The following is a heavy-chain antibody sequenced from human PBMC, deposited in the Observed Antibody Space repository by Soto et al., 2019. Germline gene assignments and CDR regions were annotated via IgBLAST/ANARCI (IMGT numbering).Heavy chain of an antibody. CDR2: IFHSGST. J-gene: IGHJ5*01. D-gene: IGHD2-2*01. CDR1: HAFIIDGGFY. CDR3: VRRTIAGHWLDT. V-gene: IGHV4-31*03. Sequence: LQMLCVTCSVSHAFIIDGGFYYSWNRQPPGKGLEWLGYIFHSGSTLYTPSLRGRLTLSADTSRNQLSLHLTSVTAADSAVYYCVRRTIAGHWLDTWDQGILLTVSS.